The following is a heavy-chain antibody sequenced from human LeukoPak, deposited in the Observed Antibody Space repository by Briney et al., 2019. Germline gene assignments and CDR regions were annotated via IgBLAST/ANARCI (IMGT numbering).Heavy chain of an antibody. CDR1: GFTFSTYS. CDR2: ISSSDGGYI. J-gene: IGHJ4*02. Sequence: GGSLRLSCAASGFTFSTYSMHWVRQAPGKGLEWVSSISSSDGGYIYYADSVKGRFTISRDNAKDSLYLQTKSLRAEDTVVYYCARGNAPLPFDYWGQGTLVTVSS. V-gene: IGHV3-21*01. D-gene: IGHD2-2*01. CDR3: ARGNAPLPFDY.